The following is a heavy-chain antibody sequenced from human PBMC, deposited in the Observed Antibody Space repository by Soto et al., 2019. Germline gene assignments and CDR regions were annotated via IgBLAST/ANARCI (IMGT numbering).Heavy chain of an antibody. V-gene: IGHV1-8*01. Sequence: QVQLVQSGAEVKKPGASVKVSCKASGYTFTSYDINWVRQATGQGLEWMGWMNPNSGNTGYAQKFQGRVTMTRNTSRSTAYMGLSSLRSADTAVYYCARERSAGTGWFVPWGQGTLVTVSS. D-gene: IGHD6-13*01. J-gene: IGHJ5*02. CDR3: ARERSAGTGWFVP. CDR1: GYTFTSYD. CDR2: MNPNSGNT.